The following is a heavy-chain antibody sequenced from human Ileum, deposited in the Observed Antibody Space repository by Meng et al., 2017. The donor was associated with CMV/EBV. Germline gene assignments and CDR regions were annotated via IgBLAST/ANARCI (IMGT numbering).Heavy chain of an antibody. Sequence: QVQVQQWGAGLLKPSETLSLTCTVSGGSISSSLYYWGWIRQPPGKGLEWIGTISYSGTAFYNLSLKSRVAISIDTSKFQFSLKLSSVTATDTAVYYCARDSTYPSGLDYWGQGTLVTVSS. CDR1: GGSISSSLYY. J-gene: IGHJ4*02. CDR3: ARDSTYPSGLDY. V-gene: IGHV4-39*07. D-gene: IGHD3-10*01. CDR2: ISYSGTA.